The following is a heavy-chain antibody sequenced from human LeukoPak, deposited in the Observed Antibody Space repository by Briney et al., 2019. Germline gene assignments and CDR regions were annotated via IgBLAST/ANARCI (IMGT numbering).Heavy chain of an antibody. CDR2: ISSDGNGK. Sequence: GGSLRLSCAASGFIFSNYGMHWVRQAPGQGLEWVAVISSDGNGKNYADSVKGRFTMSRDNSKNTLSLQMNSLRAEDTAVYYCARDQYGYDSSGYHPFDYWGQGTLVTVSS. D-gene: IGHD3-22*01. CDR1: GFIFSNYG. J-gene: IGHJ4*02. V-gene: IGHV3-30*03. CDR3: ARDQYGYDSSGYHPFDY.